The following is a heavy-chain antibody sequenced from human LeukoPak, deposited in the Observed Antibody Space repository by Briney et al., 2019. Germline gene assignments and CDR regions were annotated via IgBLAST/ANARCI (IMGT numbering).Heavy chain of an antibody. CDR1: GFTVSSNY. Sequence: GGSLRLSCAASGFTVSSNYMSWVRQAPGKGLEWVSVIYSGGSTYYADSVKGRFTISRDNSKNTLYPQMNSLRAEDTAVYYCARVVGATKVLDYWGQGTLVTVSS. CDR2: IYSGGST. J-gene: IGHJ4*02. D-gene: IGHD1-26*01. V-gene: IGHV3-53*01. CDR3: ARVVGATKVLDY.